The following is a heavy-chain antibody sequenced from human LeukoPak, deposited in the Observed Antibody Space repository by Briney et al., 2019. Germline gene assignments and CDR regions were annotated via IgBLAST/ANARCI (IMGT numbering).Heavy chain of an antibody. V-gene: IGHV3-48*03. D-gene: IGHD6-13*01. CDR2: ISSSGSTI. CDR3: AKAAAGTVGLDY. CDR1: GFTFSSYE. Sequence: GGSLRLSCAASGFTFSSYEMNWVRQAPGKGLEWVSYISSSGSTIYYADSVKGRFTISRDNAKNSLCLQMNSLRAEDAAVYYCAKAAAGTVGLDYWGQGTLVTVSS. J-gene: IGHJ4*02.